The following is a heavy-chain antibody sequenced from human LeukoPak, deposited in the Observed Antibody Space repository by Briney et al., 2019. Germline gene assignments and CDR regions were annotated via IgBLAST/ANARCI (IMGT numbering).Heavy chain of an antibody. V-gene: IGHV1-69*01. D-gene: IGHD6-19*01. CDR1: GGTFSSYA. J-gene: IGHJ5*02. CDR3: ARDRRSEKDSSGWYIWFDP. Sequence: SVKVSCKASGGTFSSYAISWARQAPGQGLEWMGGIIPIFGTANYAQKFQGRVTITADESTSTAYMELSSLRSEDTAVYYCARDRRSEKDSSGWYIWFDPWGQGTLVTVSS. CDR2: IIPIFGTA.